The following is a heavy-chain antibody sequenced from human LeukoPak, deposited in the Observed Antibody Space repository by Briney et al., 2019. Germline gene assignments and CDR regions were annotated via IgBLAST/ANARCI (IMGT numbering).Heavy chain of an antibody. CDR1: GFTVSSNY. CDR2: IYSGGST. J-gene: IGHJ4*02. V-gene: IGHV3-66*01. D-gene: IGHD4-23*01. CDR3: ARDLRGNRDY. Sequence: GGSLRLSCAASGFTVSSNYMSWVRQAPGKGLEWVSVIYSGGSTYYADSVKGRFTISRDNAKNTLYLQMNSLRAEDTAVYFCARDLRGNRDYWGQGTQVTVSS.